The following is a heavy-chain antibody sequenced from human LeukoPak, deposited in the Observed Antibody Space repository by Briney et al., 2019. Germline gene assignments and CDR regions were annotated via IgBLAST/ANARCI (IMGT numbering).Heavy chain of an antibody. Sequence: ASVKVSCKASGYTFTGYYMHWVRQAPGQGLEWMGWINPNSGGTNYAQKFQGRVTMTRDTSISTAYMELSRLRSDDTAVYYRARAGETYYYDSSGFTIDYWGRGTLVTVSS. D-gene: IGHD3-22*01. V-gene: IGHV1-2*02. CDR1: GYTFTGYY. J-gene: IGHJ4*02. CDR2: INPNSGGT. CDR3: ARAGETYYYDSSGFTIDY.